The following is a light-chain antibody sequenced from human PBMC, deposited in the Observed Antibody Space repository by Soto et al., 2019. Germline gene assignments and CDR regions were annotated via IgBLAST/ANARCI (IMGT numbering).Light chain of an antibody. CDR3: CSYAGSHTFVI. J-gene: IGLJ2*01. V-gene: IGLV2-23*02. Sequence: QSVLTQPASVSGSPGQSITISCTGNSSDIGRFNLVSWYQQHPGKAPKLMVYEDTKRPSGVSNRFSGSKSANTAALPISGLQALDEADYFRCSYAGSHTFVIFGGGTKLTVL. CDR2: EDT. CDR1: SSDIGRFNL.